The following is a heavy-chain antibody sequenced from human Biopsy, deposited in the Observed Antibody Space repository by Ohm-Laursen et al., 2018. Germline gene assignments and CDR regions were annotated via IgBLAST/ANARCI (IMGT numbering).Heavy chain of an antibody. V-gene: IGHV3-21*01. J-gene: IGHJ6*02. CDR2: TSETSSHI. D-gene: IGHD6-6*01. CDR1: GFSVSSYD. Sequence: SLRLSCAASGFSVSSYDMNWVRQAPGKGLEWISYTSETSSHIYDADSVRGRSTVARDIAKNSLYLQLNSLRVEDTAVYYCARDSSRRAREGGMDVWGQGTTVTVSS. CDR3: ARDSSRRAREGGMDV.